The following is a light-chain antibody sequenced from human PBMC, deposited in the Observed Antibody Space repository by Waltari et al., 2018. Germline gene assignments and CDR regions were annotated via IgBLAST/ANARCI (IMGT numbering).Light chain of an antibody. CDR1: QSVSSN. V-gene: IGKV3-15*01. CDR3: QQYNDWPPWT. Sequence: EVLLTQSPATLSVSPGDRVTLPCRASQSVSSNLAWYQQKPGQAPRLLIYGASTRATGIPARFSGSGSGTEFTLTISSIQSEDFVLYYCQQYNDWPPWTFGQGTKVEIK. J-gene: IGKJ1*01. CDR2: GAS.